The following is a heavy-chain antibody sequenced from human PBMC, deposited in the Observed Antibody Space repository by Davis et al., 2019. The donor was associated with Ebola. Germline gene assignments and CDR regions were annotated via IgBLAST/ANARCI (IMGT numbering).Heavy chain of an antibody. Sequence: ASVKVSCKASGYTFTSYYMHWVRQAPGQGLEWMGLINPSGGSTSYAQKFQGRVTMTRDTSTSTVYMELSSLRSEDTAVYYCARDSSVFGVVDAFDIWGQGTMVTVSS. V-gene: IGHV1-46*01. J-gene: IGHJ3*02. CDR1: GYTFTSYY. CDR2: INPSGGST. D-gene: IGHD3-3*01. CDR3: ARDSSVFGVVDAFDI.